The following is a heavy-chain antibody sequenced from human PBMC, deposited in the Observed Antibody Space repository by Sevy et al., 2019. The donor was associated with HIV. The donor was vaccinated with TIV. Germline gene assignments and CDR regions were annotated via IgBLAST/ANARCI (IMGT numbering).Heavy chain of an antibody. CDR1: GFTFSSSA. J-gene: IGHJ4*02. Sequence: GGSLRLSCAASGFTFSSSAMSWVRQAPGKGLAWVSVISDSGCTTYYADSVKGRFTISRDNSKNTVYLQMNSLRVEDAAVYYCAKPVSYGDYGGLVHWGQGTLVTVSS. CDR2: ISDSGCTT. D-gene: IGHD4-17*01. V-gene: IGHV3-23*01. CDR3: AKPVSYGDYGGLVH.